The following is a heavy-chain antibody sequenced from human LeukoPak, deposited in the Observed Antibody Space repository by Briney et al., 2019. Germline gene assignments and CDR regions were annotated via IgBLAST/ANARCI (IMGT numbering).Heavy chain of an antibody. CDR2: VDHGGSGT. CDR1: GFTFTSYW. Sequence: QPGGSLRLSCATSGFTFTSYWMHWVRQVAGKGLVWLARVDHGGSGTNYADSVKGRFTISRDNAKNSLYLQMNSLRAEDTAVYYCARAPYGSGNLGQTPYYYYYGMDVWGLGTTVTVSS. J-gene: IGHJ6*02. V-gene: IGHV3-74*01. CDR3: ARAPYGSGNLGQTPYYYYYGMDV. D-gene: IGHD3-10*01.